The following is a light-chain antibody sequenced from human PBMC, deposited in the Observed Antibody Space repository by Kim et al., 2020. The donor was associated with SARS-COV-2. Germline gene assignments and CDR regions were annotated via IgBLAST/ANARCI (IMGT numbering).Light chain of an antibody. J-gene: IGKJ1*01. Sequence: DIQMTQSPSSLSASVGDRVTITCRASQSISSYLNWYQQKPGKAPKLLIYAASSLQSGVPSRFSGSGSGTDFTLTISSLQPEDFATYYCQQSYSTFTWTFCQGTKVDIK. V-gene: IGKV1-39*01. CDR3: QQSYSTFTWT. CDR1: QSISSY. CDR2: AAS.